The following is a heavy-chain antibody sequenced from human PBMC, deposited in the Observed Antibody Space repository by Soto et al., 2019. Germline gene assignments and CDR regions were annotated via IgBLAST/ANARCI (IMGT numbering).Heavy chain of an antibody. D-gene: IGHD5-18*01. CDR2: KSGSGVST. CDR3: AKDRSLDTGDWLDP. J-gene: IGHJ5*02. CDR1: GFTFGTYA. Sequence: QHEGSLRLSCAASGFTFGTYAMNWVRQAPGKGLEWVSGKSGSGVSTYYTDSVKGRFTISRDNSKNTLYLQLNSLRADDTAVYYCAKDRSLDTGDWLDPWGQATLATVSS. V-gene: IGHV3-23*01.